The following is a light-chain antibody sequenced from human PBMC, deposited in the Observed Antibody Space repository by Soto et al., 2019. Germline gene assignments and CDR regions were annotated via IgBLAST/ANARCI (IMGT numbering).Light chain of an antibody. CDR3: QQYKSYWT. J-gene: IGKJ1*01. CDR1: QSISRY. CDR2: DVS. Sequence: DIQMTPSPSTLSASVGDGVTITCRASQSISRYLAWYQQKPGKAPNLLIYDVSSLKSGVPSRFSGSGSGTEFTLTISSLQPDDFATYYCQQYKSYWTFGQGTKVDIK. V-gene: IGKV1-5*01.